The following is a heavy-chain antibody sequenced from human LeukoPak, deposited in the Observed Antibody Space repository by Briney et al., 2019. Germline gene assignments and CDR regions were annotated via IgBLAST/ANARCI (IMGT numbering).Heavy chain of an antibody. D-gene: IGHD3-22*01. V-gene: IGHV3-33*01. Sequence: GRSLRLSCAASGFTFSNYGMHWVRQAPGKGLEWVAVVWYDGSNKYYADSVKGRFTISRDNSKNTLYLQMNSLRAEDTAVYYCARGDYYDSSGYSQYFQHWGQGTLVTVSS. J-gene: IGHJ1*01. CDR1: GFTFSNYG. CDR3: ARGDYYDSSGYSQYFQH. CDR2: VWYDGSNK.